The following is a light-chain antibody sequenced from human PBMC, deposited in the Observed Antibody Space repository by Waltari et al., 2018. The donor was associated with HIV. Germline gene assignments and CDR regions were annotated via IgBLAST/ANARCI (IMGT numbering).Light chain of an antibody. CDR2: EVS. Sequence: QSALTQPRSVSGSPGQSVTLPCTGTSSDVGGYNSVSCYQQNPGKAPNILIDEVSKWPSGVPDRLSGSKSGDTASLTISGLRADDEADYYCCSYGGTYNVFGTGTKVTIL. V-gene: IGLV2-11*01. CDR1: SSDVGGYNS. J-gene: IGLJ1*01. CDR3: CSYGGTYNV.